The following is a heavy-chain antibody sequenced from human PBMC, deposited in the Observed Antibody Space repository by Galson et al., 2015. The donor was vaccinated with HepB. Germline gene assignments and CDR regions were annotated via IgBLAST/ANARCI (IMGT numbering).Heavy chain of an antibody. CDR3: AREIWVAARSFDY. D-gene: IGHD6-6*01. CDR2: IKQDGSEK. V-gene: IGHV3-7*03. J-gene: IGHJ4*02. Sequence: SLRLSCAASGFTSSSYWMSWVRQAPGKGLEWVANIKQDGSEKYYVDSVKGRFTISRDNAKNSLYLQMNSLRAEDTAVYYCAREIWVAARSFDYWGQGTLVTVSS. CDR1: GFTSSSYW.